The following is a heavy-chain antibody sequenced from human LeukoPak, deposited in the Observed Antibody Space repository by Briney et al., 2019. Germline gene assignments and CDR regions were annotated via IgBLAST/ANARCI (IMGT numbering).Heavy chain of an antibody. CDR3: ARVGVAPAASGYFDY. CDR1: GFTFSSYW. Sequence: GGSLRLSCAASGFTFSSYWMSWVRQAPGKGLEWVANIKQDGSEKYYVDSVKGRFTISRDNAKNSLYLQMNSLRAEDTAVYYCARVGVAPAASGYFDYWGQGTLVTVSS. J-gene: IGHJ4*02. D-gene: IGHD2-2*01. CDR2: IKQDGSEK. V-gene: IGHV3-7*01.